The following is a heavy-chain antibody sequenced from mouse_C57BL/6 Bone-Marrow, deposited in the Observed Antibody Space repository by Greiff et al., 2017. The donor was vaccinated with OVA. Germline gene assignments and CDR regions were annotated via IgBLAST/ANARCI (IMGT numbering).Heavy chain of an antibody. D-gene: IGHD1-1*01. V-gene: IGHV5-9*01. CDR1: GFTFSSYT. CDR3: ARRDYGSSFYFDY. J-gene: IGHJ2*01. CDR2: ISGGGGNT. Sequence: DVKLVESGGGLVKPGGSLKLSCAASGFTFSSYTMSWVRQTPEKRLEWVATISGGGGNTYYPDSVKGRFTISRDNAKNTLYLQMSSLRSEDTALYYCARRDYGSSFYFDYWGQGTTLTVSS.